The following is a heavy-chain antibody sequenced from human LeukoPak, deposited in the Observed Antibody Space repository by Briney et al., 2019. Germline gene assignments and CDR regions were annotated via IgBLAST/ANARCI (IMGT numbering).Heavy chain of an antibody. J-gene: IGHJ4*02. CDR2: ISGSGGST. D-gene: IGHD6-6*01. CDR3: ANHRAARPSYYFDY. V-gene: IGHV3-23*01. CDR1: GFTFSSYA. Sequence: GGSLRLSCAASGFTFSSYATSWVRQAPGKGLEWVSAISGSGGSTYYADSVKGRFTISRDNSKNTLYLRMNSLRAEDTAVYYCANHRAARPSYYFDYWGQGTLVTVSS.